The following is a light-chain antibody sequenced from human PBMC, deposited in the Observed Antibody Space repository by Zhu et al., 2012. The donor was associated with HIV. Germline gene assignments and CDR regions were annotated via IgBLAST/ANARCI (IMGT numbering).Light chain of an antibody. V-gene: IGKV3D-15*03. CDR1: QSVSSN. CDR2: DAS. J-gene: IGKJ4*01. Sequence: EIVMTQSPATLSMSPGERATLSCRASQSVSSNLAWYQQKPGQTPRLLIYDASIRATGIPARFSGSGSGTEFTLTISILQSEDFAVYYCQQYNNWPPLTFGGGTKVEIK. CDR3: QQYNNWPPLT.